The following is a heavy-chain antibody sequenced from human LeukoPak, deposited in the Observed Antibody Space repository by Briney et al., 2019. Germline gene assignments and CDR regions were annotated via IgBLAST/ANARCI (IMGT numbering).Heavy chain of an antibody. V-gene: IGHV6-1*01. Sequence: SQTLSLTCAISGDSVSSKSTAWNWIRQSPSRGLEWLGRTYYRSKLYTGYAVSVKGRITINPDTSKNQFSLQLNSVTPEDTALYYCARGRWSATTASYYLAFWGLGTLVTVSS. CDR3: ARGRWSATTASYYLAF. CDR2: TYYRSKLYT. J-gene: IGHJ4*02. CDR1: GDSVSSKSTA. D-gene: IGHD2-21*02.